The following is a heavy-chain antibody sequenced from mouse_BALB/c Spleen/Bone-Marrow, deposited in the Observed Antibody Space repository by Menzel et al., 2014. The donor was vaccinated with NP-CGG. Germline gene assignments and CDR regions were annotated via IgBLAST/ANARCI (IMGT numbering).Heavy chain of an antibody. CDR3: AEYRCGECGIAY. CDR2: IDPANGNT. CDR1: GFNIKETY. Sequence: EVQLQQSGAELVKPGASVKLSCTASGFNIKETYMHWVKQRPEQGLEWIVGIDPANGNTKYDPKFQGKATITADKSSNTAYLQLSSRTSEDASVVYCAEYRCGECGIAYWGQGTLVTVSA. D-gene: IGHD2-14*01. J-gene: IGHJ3*01. V-gene: IGHV14-3*02.